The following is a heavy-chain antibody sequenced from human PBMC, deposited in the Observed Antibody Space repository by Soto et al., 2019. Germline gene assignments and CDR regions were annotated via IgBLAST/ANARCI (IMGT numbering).Heavy chain of an antibody. CDR3: ARHASYYVSSGYFGTY. V-gene: IGHV5-10-1*01. CDR1: GYTFTNHW. CDR2: INPSDSHT. D-gene: IGHD3-22*01. Sequence: PGESLKISCQGSGYTFTNHWITWVRQIPAKDLAWMGRINPSDSHTNYSPSFQGHVTMSVDKSISTAYLQWSSLKASDTAMYYCARHASYYVSSGYFGTYWGQGTLVTVSS. J-gene: IGHJ4*02.